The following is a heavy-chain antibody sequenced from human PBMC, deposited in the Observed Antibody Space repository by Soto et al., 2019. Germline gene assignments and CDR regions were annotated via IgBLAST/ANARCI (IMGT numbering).Heavy chain of an antibody. V-gene: IGHV3-7*04. CDR3: ARVVGAPNWFDP. CDR2: IKQDGSEK. Sequence: GGSLRLSCAASGFIFSSHRMSWVRQAPGKGLEWVANIKQDGSEKYYVDSVKGRFTISRDNAKNSLYLQMNSLRAEDTAVYYCARVVGAPNWFDPWGQGTLVTVSS. J-gene: IGHJ5*02. CDR1: GFIFSSHR. D-gene: IGHD1-26*01.